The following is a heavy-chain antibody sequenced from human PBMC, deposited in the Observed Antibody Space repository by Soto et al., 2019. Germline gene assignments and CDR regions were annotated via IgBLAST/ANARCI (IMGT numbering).Heavy chain of an antibody. CDR3: ARSEIEYYYDSSGPWTDAFDI. CDR2: ISYDGSNK. CDR1: GFTFSSYA. Sequence: QVQLVESGGGVVQPGRSLRLSCAASGFTFSSYAMHWVRQAPGKGLEWVAVISYDGSNKYYADSVKGRFTISRDNSKNTLYLQMNSRRAEDTAVYYCARSEIEYYYDSSGPWTDAFDIWGQGTMVTVSS. V-gene: IGHV3-30-3*01. J-gene: IGHJ3*02. D-gene: IGHD3-22*01.